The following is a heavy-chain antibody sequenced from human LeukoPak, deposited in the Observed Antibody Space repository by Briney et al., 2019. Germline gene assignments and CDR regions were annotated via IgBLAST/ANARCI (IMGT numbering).Heavy chain of an antibody. D-gene: IGHD3-22*01. V-gene: IGHV3-21*01. CDR3: ARGSDTSGHDY. J-gene: IGHJ4*02. Sequence: PGGSLRLSCAASGFTFSSYGMSWVRQAPGKGLEWVSSISTSSTYMYYVDSVKGRFTISRDNAKNSLYLQMNTLRAEDTAVYYCARGSDTSGHDYWGQGTLVTVSS. CDR2: ISTSSTYM. CDR1: GFTFSSYG.